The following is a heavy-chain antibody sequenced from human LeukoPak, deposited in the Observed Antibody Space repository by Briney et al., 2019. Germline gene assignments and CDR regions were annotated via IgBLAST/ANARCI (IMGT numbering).Heavy chain of an antibody. J-gene: IGHJ4*02. V-gene: IGHV4-59*01. CDR3: AAFRDGFNWHLDH. CDR1: SGAITGYY. CDR2: IYHTGST. Sequence: SETLSLTCTVSSGAITGYYWNWIRQPPGKGLEWIGYIYHTGSTKYNHSLKSRVIISVDTSKNQFPLKLSSVTAADTAVYYCAAFRDGFNWHLDHWGQGTLVTVSS. D-gene: IGHD5-24*01.